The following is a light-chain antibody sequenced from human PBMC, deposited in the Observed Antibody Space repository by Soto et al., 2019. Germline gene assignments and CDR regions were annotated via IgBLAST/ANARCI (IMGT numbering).Light chain of an antibody. J-gene: IGKJ1*01. Sequence: EIVMTQSPSSLSVSVGDRATISCRASQSVSSNLAWYQQKPGQAPRLLIYAASTWASGIPARFSGSGSGTDFTLTISSLQSEDFAIYYCQQHTISPPCTFGQGTKVEIK. CDR3: QQHTISPPCT. CDR1: QSVSSN. V-gene: IGKV3-15*01. CDR2: AAS.